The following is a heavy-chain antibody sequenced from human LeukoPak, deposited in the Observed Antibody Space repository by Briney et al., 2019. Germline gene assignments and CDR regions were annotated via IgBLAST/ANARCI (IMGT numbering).Heavy chain of an antibody. CDR3: AKDSYGDYYYGMDV. Sequence: GGSLRLSCAASGFTFDDYAMHWVRQAPGKGLEWVSGISWNSGSIGYADSVKGRFTISRDNAKNSLYLQMNSLRAEDTALCYCAKDSYGDYYYGMDVWGQGTTVTVSS. CDR2: ISWNSGSI. CDR1: GFTFDDYA. J-gene: IGHJ6*02. D-gene: IGHD4-17*01. V-gene: IGHV3-9*01.